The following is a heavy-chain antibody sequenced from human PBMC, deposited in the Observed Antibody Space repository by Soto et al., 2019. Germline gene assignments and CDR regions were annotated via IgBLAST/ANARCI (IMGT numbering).Heavy chain of an antibody. CDR3: AIAYSGTYYGYLDP. CDR2: FDPEDGEA. D-gene: IGHD1-26*01. V-gene: IGHV1-24*01. Sequence: QVQLVQSGAEVKKPGASVKVSCKVSGDTLTELSIHWVRQAPGKGLEYMGGFDPEDGEAMYAQNFQGRVTMTEDTSTDTSYMELCSLTSEDTAVYYFAIAYSGTYYGYLDPWGQGTLVTVSA. J-gene: IGHJ5*02. CDR1: GDTLTELS.